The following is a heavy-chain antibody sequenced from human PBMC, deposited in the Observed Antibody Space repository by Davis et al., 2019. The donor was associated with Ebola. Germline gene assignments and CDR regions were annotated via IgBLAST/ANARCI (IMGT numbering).Heavy chain of an antibody. CDR2: ISWNGGST. V-gene: IGHV3-43*01. CDR1: GFTFDDYT. D-gene: IGHD6-6*01. Sequence: PGGSLRLSCAASGFTFDDYTMHWVRQAPGKGLEWVSLISWNGGSTYYADSVKGRFTISRDNSKNTLYLQMNSLRAEDTAVYYCATGIAARPSSVYYYYYMDVWGKGTTVTVSS. J-gene: IGHJ6*03. CDR3: ATGIAARPSSVYYYYYMDV.